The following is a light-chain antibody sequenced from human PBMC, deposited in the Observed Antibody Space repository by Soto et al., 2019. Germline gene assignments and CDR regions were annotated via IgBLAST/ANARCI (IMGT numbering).Light chain of an antibody. CDR1: KSVSSSY. V-gene: IGKV3-20*01. CDR3: QQYGSSPRT. CDR2: GAS. Sequence: EMVMTQSPATLSVSPGERATLSCRASKSVSSSYLAWYQQKPGQAPRLLIYGASSRATGIPDRFSGSGSGTDFTLTISRLEPEDFAVYYCQQYGSSPRTFGQGTKVDIK. J-gene: IGKJ1*01.